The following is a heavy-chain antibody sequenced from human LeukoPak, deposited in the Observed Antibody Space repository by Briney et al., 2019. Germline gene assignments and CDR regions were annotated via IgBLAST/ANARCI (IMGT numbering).Heavy chain of an antibody. J-gene: IGHJ4*02. CDR2: ISSSSSYI. CDR3: ARSHSIAAAGVY. V-gene: IGHV3-21*01. CDR1: GFTFSSYS. D-gene: IGHD6-13*01. Sequence: GGSLRLSCAASGFTFSSYSMNWVRQAPGKGLKWVSSISSSSSYIYYADSVKGRFTISRDNAKNSLYLQMNSLRAEDTAVYYCARSHSIAAAGVYWGQGTLVTVSS.